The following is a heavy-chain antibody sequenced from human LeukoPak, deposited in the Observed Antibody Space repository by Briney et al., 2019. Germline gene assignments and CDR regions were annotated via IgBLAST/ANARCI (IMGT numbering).Heavy chain of an antibody. CDR2: TYYRSKWYN. V-gene: IGHV6-1*01. Sequence: SQTLSLTCAIPGDSVSSNSAAWNWIRQSQSRGLEWLGRTYYRSKWYNDYAVSVKSRITINPDTSKNQFSLQLNSVTPEDTAVYYCARDDDLAAAGIYYIWGQGTLVTVSS. CDR1: GDSVSSNSAA. CDR3: ARDDDLAAAGIYYI. D-gene: IGHD6-13*01. J-gene: IGHJ4*02.